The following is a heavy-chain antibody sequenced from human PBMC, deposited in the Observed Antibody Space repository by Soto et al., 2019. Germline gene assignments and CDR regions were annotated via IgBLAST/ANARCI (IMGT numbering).Heavy chain of an antibody. CDR1: GGSISSSNW. CDR3: ARSRPTTTAPLLFDY. V-gene: IGHV4-4*02. D-gene: IGHD4-4*01. Sequence: PSETLSLTCAVSGGSISSSNWWSWVRQPPGKGLEWIGEIYHSGSTNYNPSLKSRVTISVDKSKNQFSLKLSSVTAADTAVYYCARSRPTTTAPLLFDYWGQGTLVTVSS. J-gene: IGHJ4*02. CDR2: IYHSGST.